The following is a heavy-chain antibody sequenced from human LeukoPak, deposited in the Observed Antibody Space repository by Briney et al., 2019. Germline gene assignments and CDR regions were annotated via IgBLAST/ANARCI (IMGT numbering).Heavy chain of an antibody. J-gene: IGHJ4*02. V-gene: IGHV4-39*07. CDR3: ARVPVGAQIFDY. CDR2: IYYSGST. D-gene: IGHD1-26*01. Sequence: SETLSLTCTVSGGSISSSSYYWGWIRQPPGKGLEWIGSIYYSGSTYYNPSLKSRVTISVDTSKNQFSLKLSSVTAADTAVYYCARVPVGAQIFDYWGQGTLVTVSS. CDR1: GGSISSSSYY.